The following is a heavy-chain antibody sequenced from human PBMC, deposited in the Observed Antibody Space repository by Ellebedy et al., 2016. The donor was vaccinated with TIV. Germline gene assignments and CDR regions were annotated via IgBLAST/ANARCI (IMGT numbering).Heavy chain of an antibody. Sequence: GGSLRLSXAASGFSFSTYWMSWVRQAPGKGLEWVANIKQDGSDKYYVDSVKGRFTISRDNAKNSLYLQMNSLRAEDTAVYYCARADTGYCGSSCFLDLDSWGQGTLVTVSS. CDR3: ARADTGYCGSSCFLDLDS. D-gene: IGHD2-15*01. J-gene: IGHJ4*02. V-gene: IGHV3-7*01. CDR2: IKQDGSDK. CDR1: GFSFSTYW.